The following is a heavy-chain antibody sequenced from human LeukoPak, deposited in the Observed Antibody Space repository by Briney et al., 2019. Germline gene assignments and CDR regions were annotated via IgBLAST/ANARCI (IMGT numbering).Heavy chain of an antibody. J-gene: IGHJ4*02. CDR2: IYSGGST. V-gene: IGHV3-66*01. D-gene: IGHD3-3*01. Sequence: GGSLRLSCAASGFTVSSNYMSWVRQAPGKGLEWVSVIYSGGSTYYADSVTGRFTISRDNAKNSLYLQMNSLRAEDTAVYYCATAIGFLDPNVWGQGTLVTVSS. CDR1: GFTVSSNY. CDR3: ATAIGFLDPNV.